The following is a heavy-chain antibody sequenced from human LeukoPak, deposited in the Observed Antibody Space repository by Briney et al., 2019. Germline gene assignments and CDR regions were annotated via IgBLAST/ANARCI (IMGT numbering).Heavy chain of an antibody. CDR3: ARDREEKARIGGMDV. CDR2: MNSDGTTT. J-gene: IGHJ6*02. CDR1: GFAFSSSW. Sequence: GGSLRLSCAGSGFAFSSSWMHWVRQAPGKGLVWVSRMNSDGTTTNYADSVKGRFTISRDNAKNSLYLQMSSLRAEDTAIYYCARDREEKARIGGMDVWGQGTTVIVSS. D-gene: IGHD3-16*01. V-gene: IGHV3-74*01.